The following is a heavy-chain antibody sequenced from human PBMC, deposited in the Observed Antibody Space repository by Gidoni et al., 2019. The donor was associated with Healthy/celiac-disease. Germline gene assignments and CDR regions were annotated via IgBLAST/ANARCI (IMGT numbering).Heavy chain of an antibody. Sequence: QVQLQESGPGLVKPSETLSLTCAVSGYSISSGYYWGWIRQPPGKGLEWIGSIYPSGSTYYTPSLKSRVPISVDTSKSQFSLKLSSVTASDTAVYYCAPGHGDYVGAFDIWGQGTMVTVSS. CDR2: IYPSGST. CDR3: APGHGDYVGAFDI. J-gene: IGHJ3*02. D-gene: IGHD4-17*01. CDR1: GYSISSGYY. V-gene: IGHV4-38-2*01.